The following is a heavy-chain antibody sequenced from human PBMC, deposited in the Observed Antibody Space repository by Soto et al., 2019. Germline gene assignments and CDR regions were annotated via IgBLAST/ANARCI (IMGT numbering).Heavy chain of an antibody. CDR2: TRNKANSYTT. Sequence: GGSLRLSCAASGFTFSDYYMDWVRQVPGKGLEWVGRTRNKANSYTTEYAASVRGRFSISRDDSKDSMYLQMYSLRAEDTAVYYCARYDAVALHYGMDVWGQGTTVTVSS. D-gene: IGHD1-1*01. J-gene: IGHJ6*02. V-gene: IGHV3-72*01. CDR1: GFTFSDYY. CDR3: ARYDAVALHYGMDV.